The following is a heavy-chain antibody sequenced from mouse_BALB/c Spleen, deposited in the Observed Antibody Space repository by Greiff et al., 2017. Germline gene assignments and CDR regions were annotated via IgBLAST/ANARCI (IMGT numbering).Heavy chain of an antibody. CDR2: IWRGGST. V-gene: IGHV2-5-1*01. J-gene: IGHJ3*01. CDR3: AKPLYDYDGFAY. Sequence: VKLMESGPSLVQPSQSLSITCTVSGFSLTSYGVHWVRQSPGKGLEWLGVIWRGGSTDYNAAFMSRLSITKDNSKSQVFFKMNSLQADDTAIYYCAKPLYDYDGFAYWGQGTLVTVSA. CDR1: GFSLTSYG. D-gene: IGHD2-4*01.